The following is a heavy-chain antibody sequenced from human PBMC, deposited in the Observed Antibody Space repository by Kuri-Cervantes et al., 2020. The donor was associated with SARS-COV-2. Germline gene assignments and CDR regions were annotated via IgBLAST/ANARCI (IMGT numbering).Heavy chain of an antibody. D-gene: IGHD3-3*01. CDR3: ARRQPTVFGAADWFDP. J-gene: IGHJ5*02. V-gene: IGHV4-39*01. CDR1: GCSISSSDYY. Sequence: GSLRLSCTVSGCSISSSDYYWDWIRQPPGKGLEWIGSIYYSGSTYNNPSLKSRVTISADTSKNQFSLRLRSVTAADTAVYYCARRQPTVFGAADWFDPWGRGTLVTVSS. CDR2: IYYSGST.